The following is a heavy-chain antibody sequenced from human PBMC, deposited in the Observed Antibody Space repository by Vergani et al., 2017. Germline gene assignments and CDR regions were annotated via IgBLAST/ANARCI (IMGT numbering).Heavy chain of an antibody. CDR3: TTGIAAVGTANGDY. CDR1: GGSISSGDYY. Sequence: QVQLQESGPGLVKPSQTLSLTCTVSGGSISSGDYYWSWIRQPPGKGLEWIGYIYYSGSTYYNPSLKRRVTISVDTSKNQFSLKLSSVTAADTAVYYCTTGIAAVGTANGDYWGQGTLVTVSS. CDR2: IYYSGST. J-gene: IGHJ4*02. D-gene: IGHD6-13*01. V-gene: IGHV4-30-4*01.